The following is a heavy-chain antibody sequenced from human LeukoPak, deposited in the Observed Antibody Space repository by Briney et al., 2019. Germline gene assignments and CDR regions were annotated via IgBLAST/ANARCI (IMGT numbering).Heavy chain of an antibody. CDR2: IYYSGST. D-gene: IGHD2-2*01. J-gene: IGHJ3*02. V-gene: IGHV4-39*01. Sequence: SETLSLTCTVSGGSISSGDYYWSWIRQPPGKGLEWIGSIYYSGSTYYNPSLKSRVTISVDTSKNQFSLKLSSVTAADTAVYYCARHGISLGYCSSTSCPTPDAFDIWGQGTMVTVSS. CDR1: GGSISSGDYY. CDR3: ARHGISLGYCSSTSCPTPDAFDI.